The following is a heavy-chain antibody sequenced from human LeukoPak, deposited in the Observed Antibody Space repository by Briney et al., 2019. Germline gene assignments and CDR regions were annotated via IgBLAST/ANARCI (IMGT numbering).Heavy chain of an antibody. V-gene: IGHV3-30-3*01. CDR3: ASLCSGGSCSRDVNWFDP. J-gene: IGHJ5*02. CDR1: GFSFSSYA. D-gene: IGHD2-15*01. Sequence: GGSLRLSCAASGFSFSSYAMHWVRQAPGKGLEWVAVISYDGSNKDYADSVKGRFTFSRDNSKSSLSLQMNSLRAEDTAVYYCASLCSGGSCSRDVNWFDPWGQGTLVTVSS. CDR2: ISYDGSNK.